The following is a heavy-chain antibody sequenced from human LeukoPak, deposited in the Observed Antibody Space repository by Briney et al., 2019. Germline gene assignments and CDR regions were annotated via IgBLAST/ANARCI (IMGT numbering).Heavy chain of an antibody. CDR1: GLTFSSYA. Sequence: GGSLRLSCAASGLTFSSYAMSWVRQAPGKGLEWVSAISGTGGSTYYADSVKGRFTISRDNSKNTLYLQMNSLRAEDTAVYYCAKDLTPRDSRSWYTGAFDIWGQGTMVTVSS. V-gene: IGHV3-23*01. D-gene: IGHD6-13*01. CDR2: ISGTGGST. J-gene: IGHJ3*02. CDR3: AKDLTPRDSRSWYTGAFDI.